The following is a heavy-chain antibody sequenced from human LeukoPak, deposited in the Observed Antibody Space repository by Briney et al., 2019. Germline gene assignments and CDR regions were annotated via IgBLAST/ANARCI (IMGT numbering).Heavy chain of an antibody. J-gene: IGHJ2*01. CDR1: GFTFSSYW. CDR2: IKTDGSTT. Sequence: GGSLRLSCAVSGFTFSSYWMHWVRQAPGKGLVWVSHIKTDGSTTAYADSVKGRFTISRDNAKNTLYLQMNSLRAEDTGVYYCARARYYYDSSGSRNDYWYFDLWGRGTLVTVSS. V-gene: IGHV3-74*01. D-gene: IGHD3-22*01. CDR3: ARARYYYDSSGSRNDYWYFDL.